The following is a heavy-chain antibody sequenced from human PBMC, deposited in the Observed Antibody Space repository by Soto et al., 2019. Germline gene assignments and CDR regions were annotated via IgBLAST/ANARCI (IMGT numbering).Heavy chain of an antibody. D-gene: IGHD6-19*01. CDR1: GESFSGYI. CDR3: ARGLITGSHYSGGWYYFDS. V-gene: IGHV4-34*01. CDR2: INHSGSA. J-gene: IGHJ4*02. Sequence: QVQLQQSGAGLLKPSETLSLTCAVYGESFSGYIWTWIRQTPGKGLQWIGQINHSGSAYYNPSLKSRVTISVHTSNSQFSLELSSVTAADTAVYYCARGLITGSHYSGGWYYFDSWGQGTQGTVSS.